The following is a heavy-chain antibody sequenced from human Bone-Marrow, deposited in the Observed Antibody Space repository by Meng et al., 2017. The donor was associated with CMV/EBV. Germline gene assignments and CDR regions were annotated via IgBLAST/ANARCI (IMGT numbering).Heavy chain of an antibody. CDR1: VG. J-gene: IGHJ5*02. V-gene: IGHV2-5*01. CDR3: AHLLTYYDFWSGPEGGYNWFDP. D-gene: IGHD3-3*01. CDR2: IYWNDDK. Sequence: VGVGWLRQPPGKALEWLALIYWNDDKRYSPSLKSRLTITKDTSKNQVVLTMTNMDPVDTATYYCAHLLTYYDFWSGPEGGYNWFDPWGQGTLVTVSS.